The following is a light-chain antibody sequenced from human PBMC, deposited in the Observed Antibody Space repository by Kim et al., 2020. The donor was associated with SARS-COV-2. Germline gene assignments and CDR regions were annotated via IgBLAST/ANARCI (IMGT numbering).Light chain of an antibody. CDR1: QDITNY. CDR3: QQYDNLPRYT. V-gene: IGKV1-33*01. Sequence: FVVDRVPRTCQASQDITNYLNWYQQKPGQAPRLLIYDASNLETGVPSRFSGSGSGTDFTFTISGLQPEDIATYYCQQYDNLPRYTFGQGTKLEI. J-gene: IGKJ2*01. CDR2: DAS.